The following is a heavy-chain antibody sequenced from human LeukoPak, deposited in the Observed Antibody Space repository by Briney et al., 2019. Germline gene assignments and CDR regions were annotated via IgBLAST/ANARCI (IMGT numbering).Heavy chain of an antibody. Sequence: PSETLSLTCTVSGASVSSYYWSWIRRPPGKGLEWIAYTHSSRETNYCPSLRSRLTVSIDTSNNQLSLKLTSVTAADTAVYYCARDRYGSGTYGGLGMYWYDPWGQGTLVTVSS. CDR1: GASVSSYY. J-gene: IGHJ5*02. CDR3: ARDRYGSGTYGGLGMYWYDP. V-gene: IGHV4-59*02. CDR2: THSSRET. D-gene: IGHD3-10*01.